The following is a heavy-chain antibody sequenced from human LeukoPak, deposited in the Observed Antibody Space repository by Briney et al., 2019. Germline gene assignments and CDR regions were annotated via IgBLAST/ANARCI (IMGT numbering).Heavy chain of an antibody. CDR3: AKGSTGWHLGFIHS. CDR1: GVTLNSFA. CDR2: ISGYDGST. J-gene: IGHJ4*02. D-gene: IGHD2-8*02. Sequence: GGSLRLSCAASGVTLNSFAMTWVRQAPGRGLEWASVISGYDGSTYYADSVKGRFTISRDKSKNTVYLQMNSLRAEDTAVYYCAKGSTGWHLGFIHSWGQGTPVTVSS. V-gene: IGHV3-23*01.